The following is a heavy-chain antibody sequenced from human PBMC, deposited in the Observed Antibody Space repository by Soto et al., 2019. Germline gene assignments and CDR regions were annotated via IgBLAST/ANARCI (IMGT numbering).Heavy chain of an antibody. Sequence: QVQLQESGPGLVKPPGTLSLTCAVSGGSISSSIWWNWVRLPPGKGLEWIGEIYHSGTANYNPSLKSRGTISVDKSKNQFSLKLSSVTAADTAGYYCTRRGDGSGTLDYWGQGTLVTVSS. CDR2: IYHSGTA. V-gene: IGHV4-4*03. CDR3: TRRGDGSGTLDY. J-gene: IGHJ4*02. CDR1: GGSISSSIW. D-gene: IGHD3-10*01.